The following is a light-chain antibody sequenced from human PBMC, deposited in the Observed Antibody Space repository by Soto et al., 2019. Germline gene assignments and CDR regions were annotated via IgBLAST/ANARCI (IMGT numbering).Light chain of an antibody. Sequence: EIVLTQTPGTLSSSPGERSTLSCRASQSISSNLAWYQQKPGQXHRXXIYGASTRATGIPARFSGSGSGTELTITISSLQSEDFEVYDCQQYNNWPLTFGGGTKVDIK. V-gene: IGKV3-15*01. J-gene: IGKJ4*01. CDR2: GAS. CDR3: QQYNNWPLT. CDR1: QSISSN.